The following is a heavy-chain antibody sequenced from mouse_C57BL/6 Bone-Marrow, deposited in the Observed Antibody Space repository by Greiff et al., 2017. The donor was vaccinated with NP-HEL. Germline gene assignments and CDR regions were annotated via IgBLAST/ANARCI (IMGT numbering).Heavy chain of an antibody. Sequence: EVQLQQSGPELVKPGASVKISCKASGYTFTDYYMNWVKQSHGKSLEWIGDINPNNGGTSYNQKFKGKATLTVDKSSSTAYMELRSLTSEDSAVYYCARDSTLYYYAMDYGGQGTSVTVSS. CDR1: GYTFTDYY. V-gene: IGHV1-26*01. CDR2: INPNNGGT. CDR3: ARDSTLYYYAMDY. J-gene: IGHJ4*01. D-gene: IGHD6-5*01.